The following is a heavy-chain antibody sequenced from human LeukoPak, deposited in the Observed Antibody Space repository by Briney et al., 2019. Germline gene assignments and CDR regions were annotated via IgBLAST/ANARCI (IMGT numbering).Heavy chain of an antibody. J-gene: IGHJ4*02. CDR3: AKGGRDTSKYYFDY. V-gene: IGHV3-9*01. D-gene: IGHD1-26*01. CDR2: ISWNSGSI. Sequence: GGSLRLSCAASGFTFDDYAMHWVRQAPGKGLEWVSGISWNSGSIYYADSVKGRFTISRDNAKNSLYLQMNSLRAEDTAVYYCAKGGRDTSKYYFDYWGQGTQVTVSS. CDR1: GFTFDDYA.